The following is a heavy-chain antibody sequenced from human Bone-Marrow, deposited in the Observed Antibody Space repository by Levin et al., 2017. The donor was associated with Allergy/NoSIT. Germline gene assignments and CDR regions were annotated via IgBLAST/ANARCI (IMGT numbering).Heavy chain of an antibody. Sequence: SETLSLTCAVYGGSFSGYYWSWIRQPPGKGLEWIGEINHSGSTNYNPSLKSRVTISVDTSKNQFSLKLSSVTAADTAVYYCARSRLLLWLWFGELLYPDDVFDIWGQGTMVTVSS. J-gene: IGHJ3*02. D-gene: IGHD3-10*01. CDR1: GGSFSGYY. CDR2: INHSGST. V-gene: IGHV4-34*01. CDR3: ARSRLLLWLWFGELLYPDDVFDI.